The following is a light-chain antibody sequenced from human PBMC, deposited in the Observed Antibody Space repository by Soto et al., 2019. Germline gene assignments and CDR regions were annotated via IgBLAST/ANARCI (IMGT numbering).Light chain of an antibody. J-gene: IGKJ3*01. CDR1: QSVSHNY. CDR2: GVS. Sequence: EIVLTQSPGTLSLSPGERATLSCRASQSVSHNYIAWYQQRPGQAPRLLLYGVSTRAPGVPDRFSGSGSGTDFTLTIFTLEPEDFVVYFCQHYGSSQFTFGPGTKVDIK. CDR3: QHYGSSQFT. V-gene: IGKV3-20*01.